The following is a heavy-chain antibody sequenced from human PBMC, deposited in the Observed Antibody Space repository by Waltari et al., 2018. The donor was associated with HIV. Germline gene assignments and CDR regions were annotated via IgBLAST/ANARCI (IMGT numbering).Heavy chain of an antibody. V-gene: IGHV3-53*02. J-gene: IGHJ5*02. CDR3: TKGVRYFDP. D-gene: IGHD3-10*02. CDR2: IYTDGST. CDR1: GFHISNTF. Sequence: VETGGGLFRFVESLRLSCDISGFHISNTFITWVRQAPGDRPEWLSVIYTDGSTHYADSVKGRFTISRDSPNKRVYLRMTSLIVEDTATYYCTKGVRYFDPWGQGTHVIVS.